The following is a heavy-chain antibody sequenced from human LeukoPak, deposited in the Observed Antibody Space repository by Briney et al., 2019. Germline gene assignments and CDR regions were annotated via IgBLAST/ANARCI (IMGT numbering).Heavy chain of an antibody. D-gene: IGHD4-17*01. V-gene: IGHV3-21*01. J-gene: IGHJ3*01. CDR1: GFTFSDST. Sequence: GGSLRLSCAASGFTFSDSTMNWVRQASGKGLEWVASINSGSSTMHYADSVKGRLTISRDNAKNSLYLQLNSLRAEDTAVYYCAKEADQDYGALDVFDVWGQGTMVTVSS. CDR3: AKEADQDYGALDVFDV. CDR2: INSGSSTM.